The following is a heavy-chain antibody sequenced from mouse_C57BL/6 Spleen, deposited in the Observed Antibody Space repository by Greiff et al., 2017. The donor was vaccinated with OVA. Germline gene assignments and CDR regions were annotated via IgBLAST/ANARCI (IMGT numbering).Heavy chain of an antibody. CDR2: FHPYNDDT. Sequence: VKLMESGAELVKPGASVKMSCKASGYTFTTYPIEWMKQNHGKSLEWIGNFHPYNDDTKYNEKFKSKATLTVEKSSSTVYLEHSRLTTDDSAVYYCARHCSYFFDYWGQGTTLTVSS. CDR3: ARHCSYFFDY. J-gene: IGHJ2*01. V-gene: IGHV1-47*01. CDR1: GYTFTTYP. D-gene: IGHD1-1*01.